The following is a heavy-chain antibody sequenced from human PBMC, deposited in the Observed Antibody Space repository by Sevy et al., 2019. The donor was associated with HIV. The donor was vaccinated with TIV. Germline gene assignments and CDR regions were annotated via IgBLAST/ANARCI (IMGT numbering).Heavy chain of an antibody. V-gene: IGHV3-15*01. Sequence: GGSLRLSCAASGFTFSNAWMSWVRQALGKGLEWVGRIKSKTDGGTTDYAAPVKGRFTISRDDSKNTLYLQMNSLKTEDTAVYYCTTSIAAAGYHDYWGQGTLVTVSS. CDR3: TTSIAAAGYHDY. J-gene: IGHJ4*02. CDR2: IKSKTDGGTT. D-gene: IGHD6-13*01. CDR1: GFTFSNAW.